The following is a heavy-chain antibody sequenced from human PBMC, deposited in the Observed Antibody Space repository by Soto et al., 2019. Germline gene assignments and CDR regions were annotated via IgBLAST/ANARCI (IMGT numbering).Heavy chain of an antibody. J-gene: IGHJ6*02. V-gene: IGHV5-10-1*01. CDR3: ARLRDIVVVPAASYYYYGMDV. D-gene: IGHD2-2*01. CDR2: IDPSDSYT. CDR1: GYSFTSYW. Sequence: GESLKISCKGSGYSFTSYWISWVRQMPGKGLEWMGRIDPSDSYTNYSPSFQGHVTISADKSISTAYLQWSSLKASDTGMYYCARLRDIVVVPAASYYYYGMDVWGQGTTVTVSS.